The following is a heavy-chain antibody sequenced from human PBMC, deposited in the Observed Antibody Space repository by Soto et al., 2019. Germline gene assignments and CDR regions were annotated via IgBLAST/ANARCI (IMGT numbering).Heavy chain of an antibody. Sequence: QVQLVQSGAEVKKPGASVKVSCKASGYTFTSYGISWVRQAPGQGLEWMGWISAYNGNTNYAQKLQGRVTMTTDTSKSTAYMELRSLRSDDTAVYYCARDMGELGSYYAYYYYYGMDVWGQGTTVTVSS. CDR1: GYTFTSYG. CDR2: ISAYNGNT. J-gene: IGHJ6*02. D-gene: IGHD1-26*01. V-gene: IGHV1-18*01. CDR3: ARDMGELGSYYAYYYYYGMDV.